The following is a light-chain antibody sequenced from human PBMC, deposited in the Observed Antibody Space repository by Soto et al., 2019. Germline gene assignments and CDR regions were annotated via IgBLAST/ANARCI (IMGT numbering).Light chain of an antibody. Sequence: ESVLTQSPATLSLSPGERATLSCRASPSVSNSLAWYQQKPGQAPRLLIYDASNRATGVPTRFSGSGSGTAFSLTIISLATEEFAVYYCQQRNRWPPLTFGGGTRVEIK. CDR1: PSVSNS. CDR2: DAS. V-gene: IGKV3-11*01. CDR3: QQRNRWPPLT. J-gene: IGKJ4*01.